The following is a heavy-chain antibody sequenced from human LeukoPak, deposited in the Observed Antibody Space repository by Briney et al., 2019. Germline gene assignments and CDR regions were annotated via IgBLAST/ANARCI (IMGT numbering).Heavy chain of an antibody. J-gene: IGHJ4*02. V-gene: IGHV3-7*01. CDR1: GFTFSTYW. Sequence: GGSLRLSCAASGFTFSTYWMSWVRQAPGKGLEWVANIKQDGSQKYYVDSVKGRFTISRDNAKNSLYLQMNSLRAEDTAVYYCARLGWSSSQFDYWGQGTLVTVSS. CDR3: ARLGWSSSQFDY. D-gene: IGHD6-19*01. CDR2: IKQDGSQK.